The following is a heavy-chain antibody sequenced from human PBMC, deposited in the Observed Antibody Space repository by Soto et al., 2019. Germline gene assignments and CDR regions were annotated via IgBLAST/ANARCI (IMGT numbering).Heavy chain of an antibody. CDR1: GGSISSGGYY. CDR3: ARWPQLEPHFYY. Sequence: QVQLQESGPGLVKPSQTLSLTCTVSGGSISSGGYYWSWIRQHPGKGLELIGYIYYSGSTYYNPSLKGRVTRSVDSSKNLFSLKLSSVSAADTAVCYCARWPQLEPHFYYWGQGTLVTVSS. CDR2: IYYSGST. V-gene: IGHV4-31*03. D-gene: IGHD1-1*01. J-gene: IGHJ4*02.